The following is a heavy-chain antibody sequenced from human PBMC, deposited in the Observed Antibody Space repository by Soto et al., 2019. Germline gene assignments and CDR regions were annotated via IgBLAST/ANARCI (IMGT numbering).Heavy chain of an antibody. V-gene: IGHV3-23*01. J-gene: IGHJ4*02. CDR1: GFTFSSYA. CDR3: ARETDSHYDSSGYFDY. Sequence: PGGSLRLSCAASGFTFSSYAMSWVRQAPGKGLEWVSAISGSGGSTYYADSVKGRFTISRDNSKNTLYLQMNSLRAEDTAVYYCARETDSHYDSSGYFDYWGQGTLVTVSS. CDR2: ISGSGGST. D-gene: IGHD3-22*01.